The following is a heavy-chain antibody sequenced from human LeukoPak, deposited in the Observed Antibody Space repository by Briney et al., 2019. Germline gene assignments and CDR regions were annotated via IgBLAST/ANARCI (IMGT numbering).Heavy chain of an antibody. CDR1: GYTFTGYY. CDR2: INPNSGGT. J-gene: IGHJ4*02. CDR3: ARAIGTDLRLYYDSSGYYY. V-gene: IGHV1-2*02. D-gene: IGHD3-22*01. Sequence: ASVKVSCKASGYTFTGYYMHWVRQAPGQGLEWMGWINPNSGGTNYAQKFQGRVTMTRDTSINTAYMELSRLRSDDTAVYYCARAIGTDLRLYYDSSGYYYWGQGTPVTVSS.